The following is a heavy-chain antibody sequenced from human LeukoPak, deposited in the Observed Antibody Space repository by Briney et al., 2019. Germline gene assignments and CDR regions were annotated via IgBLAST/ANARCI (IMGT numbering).Heavy chain of an antibody. CDR3: VAMPPFRFDP. CDR1: FSMDALSVGSASRVDW. CDR2: IHRSGTA. D-gene: IGHD2-2*01. V-gene: IGHV4-4*02. Sequence: SETLSLTCVFSMDALSVGSASRVDWWSWVRQAPGKGLEGIAAIHRSGTAHYSPSLKSRVTIFVDTFNEHISLRLTSVSAADTPTYYCVAMPPFRFDPWGQGTLVIVSS. J-gene: IGHJ5*02.